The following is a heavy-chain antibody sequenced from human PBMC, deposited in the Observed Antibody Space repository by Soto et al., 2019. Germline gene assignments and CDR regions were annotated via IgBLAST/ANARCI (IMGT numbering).Heavy chain of an antibody. Sequence: ASVKVSCKVSGYTLTELSMHWVRQAPGKGLEWMGCFDPEDGETIYAQKFXGRVTMTEDTSTDTAYMELSSLTSEDTAVYYCATVMCRSSSSWYSYYYYGMDVGGQGTTVTVSS. CDR1: GYTLTELS. V-gene: IGHV1-24*01. CDR2: FDPEDGET. D-gene: IGHD6-13*01. J-gene: IGHJ6*02. CDR3: ATVMCRSSSSWYSYYYYGMDV.